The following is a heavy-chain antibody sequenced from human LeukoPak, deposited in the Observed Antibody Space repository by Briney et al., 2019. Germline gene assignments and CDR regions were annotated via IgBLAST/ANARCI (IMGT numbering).Heavy chain of an antibody. V-gene: IGHV3-69-1*01. Sequence: GGSLRLSCAASGFTFDDYGMSWVRQAPGKGLEWVSSISSSSYIYYADSVKGRFTISRDNAKNSLYLQMNSLRAEDTAVYYCARSVYHYDSSGYSPTFDYWGQGTLVTVSS. CDR3: ARSVYHYDSSGYSPTFDY. D-gene: IGHD3-22*01. CDR1: GFTFDDYG. CDR2: ISSSSYI. J-gene: IGHJ4*02.